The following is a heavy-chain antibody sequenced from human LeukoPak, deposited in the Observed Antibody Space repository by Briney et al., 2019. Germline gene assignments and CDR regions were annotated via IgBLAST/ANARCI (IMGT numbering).Heavy chain of an antibody. CDR3: AKGGETTVVTQPLDY. CDR1: GFTFSSYA. D-gene: IGHD4-23*01. CDR2: ISGSGGST. Sequence: PGGSLRLSCVASGFTFSSYAMSWVRQAPGKGLEWVSAISGSGGSTYYAASVKGRFTISRDNSKNTLYLQMNSLRAEDTAVYYCAKGGETTVVTQPLDYWGQGTLVTVSS. V-gene: IGHV3-23*01. J-gene: IGHJ4*02.